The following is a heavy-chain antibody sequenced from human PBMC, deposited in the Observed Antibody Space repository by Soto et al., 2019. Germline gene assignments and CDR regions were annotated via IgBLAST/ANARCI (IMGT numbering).Heavy chain of an antibody. D-gene: IGHD3-10*01. Sequence: AGGSLRLSCAASGFTFSSYSMNWVRQAPGMGLEWVSSISSSSSYIYYADSVKGRFAISRDNAKNSLYLQMNSLRAEDTAVYYCARDGAAMVRGVIISSHYYYGMDVWGQGTTVTVSS. CDR2: ISSSSSYI. CDR1: GFTFSSYS. V-gene: IGHV3-21*01. CDR3: ARDGAAMVRGVIISSHYYYGMDV. J-gene: IGHJ6*02.